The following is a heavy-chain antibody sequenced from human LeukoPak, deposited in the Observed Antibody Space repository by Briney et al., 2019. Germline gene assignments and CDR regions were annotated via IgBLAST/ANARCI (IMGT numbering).Heavy chain of an antibody. V-gene: IGHV4-39*01. J-gene: IGHJ4*02. D-gene: IGHD3-9*01. CDR3: ASRNDILTGYVFDF. CDR1: GGSVSSSIYY. CDR2: IYYSGST. Sequence: SETLSLTCTVSGGSVSSSIYYWGWVRQPPGKGLEWIGSIYYSGSTSYNPSLKSRVTISVDTSKNQFSLKLTSVTAADTAVYYCASRNDILTGYVFDFWGQGTLVTVSS.